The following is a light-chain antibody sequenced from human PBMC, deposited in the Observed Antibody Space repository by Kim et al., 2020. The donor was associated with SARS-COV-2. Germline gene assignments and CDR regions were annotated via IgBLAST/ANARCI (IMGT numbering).Light chain of an antibody. CDR1: QSVSNNY. V-gene: IGKV3-20*01. J-gene: IGKJ3*01. CDR2: GAS. Sequence: EIVLTQSPGTLSLSPGERATLSCRASQSVSNNYLAWYQQKPGQTPRLLIYGASSRATGIPDRFSGSGSGTAFTLTISRLKPEDFAVYYCQKYGGSPFPFGPGTKVDIK. CDR3: QKYGGSPFP.